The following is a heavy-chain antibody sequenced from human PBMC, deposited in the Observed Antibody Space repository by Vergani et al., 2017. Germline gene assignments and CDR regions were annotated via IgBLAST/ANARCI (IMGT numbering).Heavy chain of an antibody. CDR3: ATPQTVTTGGMEV. CDR2: VDPEDGET. CDR1: GYTFTDHY. J-gene: IGHJ6*02. Sequence: EVQLVQSGAEVKKPGATMKISCKVSGYTFTDHYMHWVKQAPGKGLEWMGLVDPEDGETIYAEKFKGRVTIAADTSTDTAHLELSSLRSEDTAVYYCATPQTVTTGGMEVWGQGTTFTVSS. V-gene: IGHV1-69-2*01. D-gene: IGHD4-17*01.